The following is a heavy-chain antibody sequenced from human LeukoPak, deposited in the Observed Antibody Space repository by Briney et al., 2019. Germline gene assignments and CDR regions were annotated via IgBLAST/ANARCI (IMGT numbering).Heavy chain of an antibody. D-gene: IGHD2-15*01. Sequence: SVKVSCKASGGTFSSYAISWVRQAPGQGLEWMGGIIPIFGTANYAQKFQGRVTITTDESTSTAYMELSSLRSEDTAVYYCASIAVVAATPGYWGQGTLVTVSS. V-gene: IGHV1-69*05. J-gene: IGHJ4*02. CDR3: ASIAVVAATPGY. CDR2: IIPIFGTA. CDR1: GGTFSSYA.